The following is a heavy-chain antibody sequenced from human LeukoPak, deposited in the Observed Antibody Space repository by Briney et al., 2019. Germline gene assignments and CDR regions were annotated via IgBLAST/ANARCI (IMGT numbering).Heavy chain of an antibody. CDR3: ARDLANGIAAAGDPFDY. CDR1: GYTFTSYG. J-gene: IGHJ4*02. Sequence: ASVKVSCKASGYTFTSYGISWVRQAPGQGLEWKGWISAYNGNTNYAQKLQGRVTMTTDTSTSTAYVELRSLRSDDTAVYYCARDLANGIAAAGDPFDYWGQGTLVTVSS. V-gene: IGHV1-18*01. CDR2: ISAYNGNT. D-gene: IGHD6-13*01.